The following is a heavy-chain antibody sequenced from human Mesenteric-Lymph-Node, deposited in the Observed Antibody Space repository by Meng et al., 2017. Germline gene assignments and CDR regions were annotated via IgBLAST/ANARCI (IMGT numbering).Heavy chain of an antibody. CDR3: ARDYGDPAYFDY. V-gene: IGHV3-23*01. Sequence: GESLKISCAASGFTFNSYAMSWVRQAPGKGLEWVSAVSASGYTTYYADSVKGRFTISRDNSKNTLYLQMNSLRAEDTAVYYCARDYGDPAYFDYWGQGTLVTVSS. D-gene: IGHD4-17*01. CDR1: GFTFNSYA. J-gene: IGHJ4*02. CDR2: VSASGYTT.